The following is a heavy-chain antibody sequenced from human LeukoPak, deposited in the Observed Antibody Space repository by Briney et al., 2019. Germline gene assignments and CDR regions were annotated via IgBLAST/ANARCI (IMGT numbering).Heavy chain of an antibody. CDR3: AKSKIYCGGDCYLAC. Sequence: ASVKVSCKASGYTFTGYYMHWVRQAPGQGLEWMGWINPNSGGTNYAQKFQGRVTMTRDTSISTAYMELSRLRSDDTAVYYCAKSKIYCGGDCYLACWGQGTLVTVSS. CDR1: GYTFTGYY. J-gene: IGHJ4*02. V-gene: IGHV1-2*02. D-gene: IGHD2-21*01. CDR2: INPNSGGT.